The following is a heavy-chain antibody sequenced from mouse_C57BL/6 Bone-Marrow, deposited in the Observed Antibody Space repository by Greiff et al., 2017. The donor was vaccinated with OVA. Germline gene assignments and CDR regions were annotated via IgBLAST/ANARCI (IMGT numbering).Heavy chain of an antibody. D-gene: IGHD2-13*01. CDR1: GFTFSSYG. CDR3: ARDGDSWFAY. V-gene: IGHV5-6*02. CDR2: ISSGGSYT. Sequence: EVKLVESGGDLVKPGGSLKLSCAASGFTFSSYGMSWVRQTPDKRLEWVATISSGGSYTYYPDSVKGRFTISRDNAKNTLYLQMSSLKAEDTAMYYCARDGDSWFAYWGQGTLVTVSA. J-gene: IGHJ3*01.